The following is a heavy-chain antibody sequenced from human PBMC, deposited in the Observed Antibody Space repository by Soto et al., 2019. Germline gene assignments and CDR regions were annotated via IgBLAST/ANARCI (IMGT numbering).Heavy chain of an antibody. CDR3: ARVPYDTTGYYAF. V-gene: IGHV1-46*01. Sequence: QVRLEQSGAEVKKPGASVSISCKTSGFTFTTYYIHWVRQAPGQGLEWMGMIDPSGGSTTYAQKFQGRITMTSDMSTSTVYMELSSLRSEDTAVYYCARVPYDTTGYYAFWGQGTLVTVSS. D-gene: IGHD3-22*01. J-gene: IGHJ4*02. CDR1: GFTFTTYY. CDR2: IDPSGGST.